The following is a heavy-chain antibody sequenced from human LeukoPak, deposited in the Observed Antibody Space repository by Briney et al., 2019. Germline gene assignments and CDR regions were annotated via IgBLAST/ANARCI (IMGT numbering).Heavy chain of an antibody. D-gene: IGHD2-21*01. CDR2: ISTTGTTI. J-gene: IGHJ4*02. Sequence: GSLRLSCAASGFTFSAYHINWVRQAPGKGLEWISYISTTGTTIHYADSVKGRFAISRDNAKSSLYLQMNSLRDEDTAVYYCARVWQDYSGVDYWGQGTLVTVSS. V-gene: IGHV3-48*02. CDR3: ARVWQDYSGVDY. CDR1: GFTFSAYH.